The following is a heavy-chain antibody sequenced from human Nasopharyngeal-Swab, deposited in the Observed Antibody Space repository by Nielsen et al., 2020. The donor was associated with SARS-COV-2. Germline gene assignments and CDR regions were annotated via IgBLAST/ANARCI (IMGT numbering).Heavy chain of an antibody. CDR1: GFTFDDYA. Sequence: SLRLSCAASGFTFDDYAMHWVRQAPGKGLEWVSGISWNSGSIGYADSVKGRFTISRDNAKNSLYLQMNSLRAEDTALYYCAKAPSIAAAVDYYYGMDVWGQGTTVTVSS. V-gene: IGHV3-9*01. CDR3: AKAPSIAAAVDYYYGMDV. CDR2: ISWNSGSI. D-gene: IGHD6-13*01. J-gene: IGHJ6*02.